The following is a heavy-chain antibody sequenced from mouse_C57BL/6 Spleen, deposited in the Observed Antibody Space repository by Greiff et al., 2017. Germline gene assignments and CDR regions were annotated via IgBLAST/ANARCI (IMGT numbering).Heavy chain of an antibody. CDR1: GYTFTSYW. CDR2: IDPDSGGT. CDR3: ARSCIRRETWFAY. D-gene: IGHD2-12*01. V-gene: IGHV1-72*01. Sequence: QVQLQQPGAELVKPGASVKLSCKASGYTFTSYWMHWVKQRPGRGLEWIGRIDPDSGGTKYKEKFKSKATLTVDKPSSTAYMQLRSLTSEDSAVYYCARSCIRRETWFAYWGQGTLVTVSA. J-gene: IGHJ3*01.